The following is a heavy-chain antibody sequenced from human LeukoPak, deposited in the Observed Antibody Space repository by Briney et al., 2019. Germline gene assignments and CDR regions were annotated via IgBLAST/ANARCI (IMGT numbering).Heavy chain of an antibody. CDR3: ARDSVFRALDV. CDR2: INPSGGST. CDR1: GYTFTSYY. V-gene: IGHV1-46*01. D-gene: IGHD3-10*01. J-gene: IGHJ6*02. Sequence: GASVKVSCKASGYTFTSYYMHWVRQAPGQGLEWMGIINPSGGSTSYAQKFQGRVTMTRDTSTSTVYMGLSSLRSEDTAVYYCARDSVFRALDVWGQGTTVTVSS.